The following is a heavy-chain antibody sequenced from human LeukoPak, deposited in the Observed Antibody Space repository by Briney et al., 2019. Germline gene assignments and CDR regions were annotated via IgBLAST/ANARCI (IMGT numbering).Heavy chain of an antibody. J-gene: IGHJ4*02. CDR2: IFSGGST. Sequence: GGSLRLSCAASGFSVNNKYMSWVRQAPGKGLEWVSVIFSGGSTYYADSVKGRFTISRDNSKNTLYLQMNSLRAEDTAVYYCAKDRRLYYYDSSVTGPFDYWGQGTLVTVSS. V-gene: IGHV3-53*01. CDR3: AKDRRLYYYDSSVTGPFDY. CDR1: GFSVNNKY. D-gene: IGHD3-22*01.